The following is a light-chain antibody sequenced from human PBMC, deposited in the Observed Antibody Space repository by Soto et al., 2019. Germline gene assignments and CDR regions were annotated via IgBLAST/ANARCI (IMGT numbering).Light chain of an antibody. J-gene: IGLJ1*01. Sequence: SYELTQPPSVSVAPGQTATITCGGDNIGDKSVLWYQQKPGQAPVLVVYDDYDRPSGIPERFSGSNSGNTATLTIRRVEAGDEADYYCQVWDSSSDHYVFGTGTKVTVL. CDR1: NIGDKS. CDR2: DDY. CDR3: QVWDSSSDHYV. V-gene: IGLV3-21*02.